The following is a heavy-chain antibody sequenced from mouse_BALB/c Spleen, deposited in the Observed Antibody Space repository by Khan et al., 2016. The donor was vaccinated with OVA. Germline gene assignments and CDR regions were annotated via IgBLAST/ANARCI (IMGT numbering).Heavy chain of an antibody. CDR3: ARPGDYQGLDV. Sequence: EVKLLESGGGLVQPGGSLKLSCAASGFDFSRYWMSWVRQAPGKGLEWIGEINPGSSTINYTPSLKDKFIISRDNAKNTLYLQMSKVRSEDTALYYCARPGDYQGLDVWGAGTTVTVSS. J-gene: IGHJ1*01. D-gene: IGHD2-4*01. V-gene: IGHV4-1*02. CDR2: INPGSSTI. CDR1: GFDFSRYW.